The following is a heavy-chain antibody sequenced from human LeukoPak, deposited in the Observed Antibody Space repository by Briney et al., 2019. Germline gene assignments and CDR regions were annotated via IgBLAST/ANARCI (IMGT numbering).Heavy chain of an antibody. CDR2: IIPILGIA. Sequence: GASVKVSCKASGGTFSSYAISWVRQAPGQGLEWMGRIIPILGIANYAQKFQGRVTITADKSTSTAYMELSSLRSEDTAVYYCARDMEQQLVFDYWGQGTLVTVSS. CDR3: ARDMEQQLVFDY. V-gene: IGHV1-69*04. D-gene: IGHD6-13*01. CDR1: GGTFSSYA. J-gene: IGHJ4*02.